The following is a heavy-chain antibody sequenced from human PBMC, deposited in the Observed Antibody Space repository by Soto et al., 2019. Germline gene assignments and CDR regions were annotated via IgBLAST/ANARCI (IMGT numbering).Heavy chain of an antibody. CDR3: ARTPLARHSSSWYNWFDP. J-gene: IGHJ5*02. D-gene: IGHD6-13*01. CDR2: IYYSGST. V-gene: IGHV4-59*01. CDR1: GGSISSYY. Sequence: SETLSLTCTVSGGSISSYYWSWIRQPPGKGLEWIGYIYYSGSTNYNPSLKSRVTISVDTSKNQFSLKLSSVTAADTAVYYCARTPLARHSSSWYNWFDPWGQGTLVTVSS.